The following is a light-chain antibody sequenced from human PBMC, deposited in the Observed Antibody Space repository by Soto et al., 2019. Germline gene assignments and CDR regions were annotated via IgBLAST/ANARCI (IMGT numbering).Light chain of an antibody. J-gene: IGKJ1*01. CDR2: GAS. V-gene: IGKV3-15*01. Sequence: EIVMTQSPATLSVSPGERATLSCRASQSVSSNLAWYQQKPGQAPRLLIYGASTRAIGIPARFSGSGSGTEFTLTISSLQYEDFVVYYCQQYNNWWTFGQGTKVEIK. CDR3: QQYNNWWT. CDR1: QSVSSN.